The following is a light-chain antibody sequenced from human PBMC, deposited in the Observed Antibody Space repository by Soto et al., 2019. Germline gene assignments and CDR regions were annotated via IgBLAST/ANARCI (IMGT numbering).Light chain of an antibody. CDR2: EVS. CDR3: SSYTSSSTRV. V-gene: IGLV2-14*01. CDR1: SSDVGGYNY. J-gene: IGLJ3*02. Sequence: TGXSSDVGGYNYVSWYQQHPGKAPKLMIYEVSNRPXGVSNRFSGSKSGNTASLTISGLQAEDEADYYCSSYTSSSTRVFGGGTKVTVL.